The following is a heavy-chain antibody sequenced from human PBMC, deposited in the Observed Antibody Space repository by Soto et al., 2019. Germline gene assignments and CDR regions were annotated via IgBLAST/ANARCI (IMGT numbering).Heavy chain of an antibody. CDR2: INHSGST. Sequence: PSETLSLTCTVSGGSISSSSYYWSWIRQPPGKGLEWIGEINHSGSTNYNPSLKSRVTISVDTSKNQFSLKLSSVTAADTAVYYCARGGIVVVPAALNYGMDVWGQGTTVTVSS. CDR1: GGSISSSSYY. V-gene: IGHV4-39*07. CDR3: ARGGIVVVPAALNYGMDV. J-gene: IGHJ6*02. D-gene: IGHD2-2*01.